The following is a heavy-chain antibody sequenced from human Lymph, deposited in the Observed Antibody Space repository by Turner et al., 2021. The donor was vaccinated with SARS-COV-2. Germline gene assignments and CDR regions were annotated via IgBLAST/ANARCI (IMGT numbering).Heavy chain of an antibody. J-gene: IGHJ4*02. Sequence: QVKLVESGGGGVQPGRSLRPSCAASGFTFSSFAMHWVRQAPGKGLEWVALISYDGGNKYYADSVKGRFTISRDNSKNTLYLHMNSLRAEDTAVYYCARGLSGNYYFFDYWGQGTLVTVSS. CDR3: ARGLSGNYYFFDY. V-gene: IGHV3-30-3*01. D-gene: IGHD1-26*01. CDR1: GFTFSSFA. CDR2: ISYDGGNK.